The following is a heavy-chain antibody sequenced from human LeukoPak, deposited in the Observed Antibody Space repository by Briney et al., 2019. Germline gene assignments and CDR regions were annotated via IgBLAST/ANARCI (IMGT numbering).Heavy chain of an antibody. CDR2: INHSGST. CDR1: GESFSGYY. CDR3: ARGIVVVPAARFDP. V-gene: IGHV4-34*01. Sequence: KTSETLSLTCAVYGESFSGYYWSWIRQPPGKGLEWIGEINHSGSTNYNPSLKSRVTISVDTSRNQFSLNLSSVTAADTAVYYCARGIVVVPAARFDPWGQGTLVTVSS. D-gene: IGHD2-2*01. J-gene: IGHJ5*02.